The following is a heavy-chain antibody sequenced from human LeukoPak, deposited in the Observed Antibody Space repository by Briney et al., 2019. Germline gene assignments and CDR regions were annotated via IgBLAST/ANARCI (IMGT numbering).Heavy chain of an antibody. Sequence: GGSLRLSRAASGFTFDDYAMHWVRQAPGKGLEWVSGISWNSGSIGYADSVKGRFTISRDNAKNSLYLQMNSLRAEDTALYYCAKGGYDKNYFDYWGQGTLVTVSS. CDR2: ISWNSGSI. CDR3: AKGGYDKNYFDY. V-gene: IGHV3-9*01. J-gene: IGHJ4*02. CDR1: GFTFDDYA. D-gene: IGHD5-12*01.